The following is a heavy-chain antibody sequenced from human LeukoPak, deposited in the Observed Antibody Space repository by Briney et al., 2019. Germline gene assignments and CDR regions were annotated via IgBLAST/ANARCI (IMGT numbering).Heavy chain of an antibody. CDR1: GYSISSGYY. J-gene: IGHJ4*02. V-gene: IGHV4-38-2*02. CDR3: ARYSSSWN. Sequence: SETLSLTCTVSGYSISSGYYWGWIRQPPGKGLEWIGSIYYSGSTYYNPSLKSRVTISVDTSKNQFSLKLSSVTAADTAVYYCARYSSSWNWGQGTLVTVSS. D-gene: IGHD6-13*01. CDR2: IYYSGST.